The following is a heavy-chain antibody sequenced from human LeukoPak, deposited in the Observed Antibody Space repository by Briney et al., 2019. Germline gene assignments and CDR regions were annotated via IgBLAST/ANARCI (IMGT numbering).Heavy chain of an antibody. Sequence: SETLSLTCAVYGGSFSGYYWSWIRQPPGKGLEWIGEINHSGSTNYNPSLKSRVTISVDTSKNQFSLKLSSVTAADTAVYYCARVHVGYYDSSGYPRRNGAFDIWGQGTMVTVSS. CDR3: ARVHVGYYDSSGYPRRNGAFDI. J-gene: IGHJ3*02. V-gene: IGHV4-34*01. CDR2: INHSGST. D-gene: IGHD3-22*01. CDR1: GGSFSGYY.